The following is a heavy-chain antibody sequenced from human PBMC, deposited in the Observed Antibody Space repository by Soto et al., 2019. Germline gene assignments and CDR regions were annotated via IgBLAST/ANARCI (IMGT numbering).Heavy chain of an antibody. Sequence: QLQLQESGPGLVKPSETLSLTCTVSGGSISSSSYYWGWIRQPPGKGLEWIGSIYYSGSTYYNPSLKSRVTISVDTSKNQFSLKLSSVTAADTAVYYCARHNWNYSFIQLWGQGTLVTVSS. J-gene: IGHJ1*01. V-gene: IGHV4-39*01. CDR1: GGSISSSSYY. CDR3: ARHNWNYSFIQL. D-gene: IGHD1-7*01. CDR2: IYYSGST.